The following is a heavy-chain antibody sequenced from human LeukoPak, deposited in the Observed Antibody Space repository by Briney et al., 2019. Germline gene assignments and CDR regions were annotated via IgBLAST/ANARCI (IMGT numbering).Heavy chain of an antibody. CDR3: ARGDDSSGWAYYYYYMDV. J-gene: IGHJ6*03. Sequence: GGSLRLSCAASTFTFSNYWMHWVRQAPGKGLVWVSRINGDGSSTRYADSVKGRFTISRDNAKNTLYLQMNSLSAEATAVYYCARGDDSSGWAYYYYYMDVWGTGTTVTVSS. CDR2: INGDGSST. V-gene: IGHV3-74*01. CDR1: TFTFSNYW. D-gene: IGHD6-19*01.